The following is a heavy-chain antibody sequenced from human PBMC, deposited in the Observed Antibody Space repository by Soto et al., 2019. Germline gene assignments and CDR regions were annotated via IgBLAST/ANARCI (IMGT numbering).Heavy chain of an antibody. CDR2: IYHGGNS. V-gene: IGHV4-30-2*01. D-gene: IGHD3-10*01. CDR1: GGSISSGGYS. J-gene: IGHJ4*02. Sequence: SETLSLTCAVSGGSISSGGYSWSWIRQPPGKGLEWIGYIYHGGNSYYNPSLKSRVTISINSSQNQFSLKLSSVTAADTAVYYCAREFGYYFDYWGQGTLVTVSS. CDR3: AREFGYYFDY.